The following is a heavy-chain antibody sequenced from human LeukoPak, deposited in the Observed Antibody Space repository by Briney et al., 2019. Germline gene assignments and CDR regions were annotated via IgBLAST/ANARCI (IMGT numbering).Heavy chain of an antibody. CDR2: IYYSGST. Sequence: PSQTLSLTCSVSGGSINNGDYYWSWIRQPPGKGLEWIGHIYYSGSTYYNPSLRSRVTISVDTSNNQFSLNLSSVTAADTAVYFGASFNWGWNAFDIWGQGTMVTVSS. CDR1: GGSINNGDYY. J-gene: IGHJ3*02. V-gene: IGHV4-30-4*08. D-gene: IGHD7-27*01. CDR3: ASFNWGWNAFDI.